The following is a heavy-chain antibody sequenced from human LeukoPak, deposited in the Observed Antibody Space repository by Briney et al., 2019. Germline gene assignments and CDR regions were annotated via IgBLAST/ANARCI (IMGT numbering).Heavy chain of an antibody. Sequence: SETLSLICTVSGGSISSSSYYWGWIRQPPGKGLEWIGSIYYSGSTYYNPSLKSRVTISVDTSKNQFSLKLSSVTAADTAVYYCASLLWFGELFSTLRYYFDYWGQGTLVTVSS. CDR2: IYYSGST. V-gene: IGHV4-39*01. CDR3: ASLLWFGELFSTLRYYFDY. D-gene: IGHD3-10*01. J-gene: IGHJ4*02. CDR1: GGSISSSSYY.